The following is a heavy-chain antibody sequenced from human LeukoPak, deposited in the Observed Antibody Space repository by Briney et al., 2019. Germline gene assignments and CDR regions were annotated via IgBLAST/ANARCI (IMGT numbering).Heavy chain of an antibody. D-gene: IGHD1-1*01. CDR1: GFTFSSYS. V-gene: IGHV3-21*01. Sequence: GGSLRLSCAASGFTFSSYSMKWVRQAPGRGLEWVSSISSSSSYIYYADSVKSRFNISTDNANNSLYLQMNSLRAEDTAVYYCARETMRYLDYWGQGTLVTVSS. CDR2: ISSSSSYI. J-gene: IGHJ4*02. CDR3: ARETMRYLDY.